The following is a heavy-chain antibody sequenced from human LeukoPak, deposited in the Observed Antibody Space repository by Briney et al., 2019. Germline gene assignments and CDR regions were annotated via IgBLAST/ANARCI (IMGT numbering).Heavy chain of an antibody. J-gene: IGHJ4*02. D-gene: IGHD2-2*01. V-gene: IGHV1-69*13. CDR2: IIPIFGTA. Sequence: SVKVSSKASGGTFSSYAINWVRQAPGQGLEWMGGIIPIFGTANYAQKFQDRVTITADESTSTAYMELSSLRSEDTAMYYCASRLYCSNTRCRNFPFAYWGQGTLVTVSS. CDR3: ASRLYCSNTRCRNFPFAY. CDR1: GGTFSSYA.